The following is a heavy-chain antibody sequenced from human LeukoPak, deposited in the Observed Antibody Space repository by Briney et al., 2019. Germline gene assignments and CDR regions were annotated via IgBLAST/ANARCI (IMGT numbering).Heavy chain of an antibody. D-gene: IGHD1-26*01. V-gene: IGHV4-61*02. CDR2: IYTSGST. J-gene: IGHJ2*01. Sequence: SGTPSLPFPVPGGPISSGTYYRSWIRQPAGEGVGGIWRIYTSGSTNYNPSLKSRVTISVDTSKNQFSLKLSSVTAADTAVYYCARGPGGSYYDWYFDLWGRGTLVTVSS. CDR3: ARGPGGSYYDWYFDL. CDR1: GGPISSGTYY.